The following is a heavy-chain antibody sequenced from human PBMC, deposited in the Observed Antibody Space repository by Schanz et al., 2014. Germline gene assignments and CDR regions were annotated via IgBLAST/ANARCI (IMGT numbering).Heavy chain of an antibody. D-gene: IGHD3-10*01. Sequence: EVQLVESGGGLVKPGGSLRLSCATSGFTLNNAWMNWVRQAPGKGLQWVARIKTKTDGGTRDYAAPVKGRFTISTDDSKNPVYLQMNSLQTEHPAVYSCTADLWFGAVWGVWWGQGTLVTVSS. V-gene: IGHV3-15*01. J-gene: IGHJ4*02. CDR1: GFTLNNAW. CDR3: TADLWFGAVWGVW. CDR2: IKTKTDGGTR.